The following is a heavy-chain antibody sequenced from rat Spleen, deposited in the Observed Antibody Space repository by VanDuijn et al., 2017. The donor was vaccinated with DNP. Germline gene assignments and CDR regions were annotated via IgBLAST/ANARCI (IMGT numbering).Heavy chain of an antibody. J-gene: IGHJ2*01. CDR1: GFTFSNHG. D-gene: IGHD1-1*01. CDR3: ATPLYFSGAFDY. CDR2: ISPTGGTS. Sequence: EVQLVESGGGLVQPGRSLTLSCAVSGFTFSNHGMPWVRQAPTKGLEWVASISPTGGTSDYRDSLKGRFTISRDNAKNTLYLQMDSLGSEDTAIYYCATPLYFSGAFDYWGQGVMVTVSS. V-gene: IGHV5-19*01.